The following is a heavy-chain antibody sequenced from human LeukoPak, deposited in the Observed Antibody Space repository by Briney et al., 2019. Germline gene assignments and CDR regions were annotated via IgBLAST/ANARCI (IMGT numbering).Heavy chain of an antibody. CDR2: IYHSGST. D-gene: IGHD2-15*01. J-gene: IGHJ4*02. V-gene: IGHV4-38-2*02. CDR3: ARRGNGGYCSGGSCYSYKYYFDY. CDR1: GYSISSGYY. Sequence: SETLSLTCTVSGYSISSGYYWGWIRQPPGKGLEWIGSIYHSGSTYYNPSLKSRVTISVDTSKNQFSLKLSSVTAADTAVYYCARRGNGGYCSGGSCYSYKYYFDYWGQGTLVTVSS.